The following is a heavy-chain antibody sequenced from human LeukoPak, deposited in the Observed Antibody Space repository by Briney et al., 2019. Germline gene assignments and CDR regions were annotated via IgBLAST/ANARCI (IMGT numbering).Heavy chain of an antibody. Sequence: PSETLSLTCTVSGGSISTYYWSWLRQPPGKGLEWIGYVSYSGSTNYNPSLKTLKSRVTMSVDTSKNQFSLKVSSVIAADTAVYYCARLQGCGDNYLDFWGQGALVTVSS. CDR1: GGSISTYY. V-gene: IGHV4-59*08. CDR3: ARLQGCGDNYLDF. CDR2: VSYSGST. J-gene: IGHJ4*02. D-gene: IGHD7-27*01.